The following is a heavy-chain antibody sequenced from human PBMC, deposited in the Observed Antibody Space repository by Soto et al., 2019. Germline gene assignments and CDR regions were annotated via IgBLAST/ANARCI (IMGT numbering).Heavy chain of an antibody. CDR2: IYYSGST. J-gene: IGHJ4*02. CDR1: GGSVSSYY. V-gene: IGHV4-59*08. CDR3: ARHSNRSYGLYYFDY. Sequence: TLSLTCTVSGGSVSSYYWSWIRQSPGKGLEWIGYIYYSGSTKYKPSLKSRVTISVDTSKNQFSLKLTSATAADTAVYYCARHSNRSYGLYYFDYWGLGALVTVSS. D-gene: IGHD1-26*01.